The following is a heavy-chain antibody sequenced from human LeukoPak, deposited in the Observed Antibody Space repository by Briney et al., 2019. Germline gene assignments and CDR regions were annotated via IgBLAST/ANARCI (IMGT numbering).Heavy chain of an antibody. CDR2: IIPIFGTA. CDR3: ARGVGATFDY. J-gene: IGHJ4*02. Sequence: ASVKVSCKASGGTFSSYAMSWVRQAPGQGLEWMGRIIPIFGTANYAQKFQGRVTITTDESTSTAYMELSSLRSEDTAVHYCARGVGATFDYWGQGTLVTVSS. V-gene: IGHV1-69*05. D-gene: IGHD1-26*01. CDR1: GGTFSSYA.